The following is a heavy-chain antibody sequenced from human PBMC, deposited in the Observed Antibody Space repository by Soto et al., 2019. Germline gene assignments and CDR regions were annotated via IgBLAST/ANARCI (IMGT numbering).Heavy chain of an antibody. D-gene: IGHD6-19*01. Sequence: ASVKVSCKASGYTFTTYGVSWVRQAPGQGLEWMGWISAYNGNTNYAQKLQGRVTMTTDTSTSTAYMELRSLRSDDTAVYYCARGKFIAVAGTLDYWGQGTLVTVSS. V-gene: IGHV1-18*01. CDR2: ISAYNGNT. CDR3: ARGKFIAVAGTLDY. CDR1: GYTFTTYG. J-gene: IGHJ4*02.